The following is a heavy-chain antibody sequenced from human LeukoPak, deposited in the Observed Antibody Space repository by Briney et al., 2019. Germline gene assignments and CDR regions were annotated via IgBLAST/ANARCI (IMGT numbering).Heavy chain of an antibody. CDR1: GGSFSGYY. V-gene: IGHV4-34*01. CDR2: INHSGST. J-gene: IGHJ3*02. D-gene: IGHD2-15*01. Sequence: PSETLSLTCAVYGGSFSGYYWSWIRQPPGKGLEWIGEINHSGSTNYNPSLKSRVTISVDTSKNQFSLKLSSVTAADTAVYYCASYWVASDAFDIWGQGTMVTVSS. CDR3: ASYWVASDAFDI.